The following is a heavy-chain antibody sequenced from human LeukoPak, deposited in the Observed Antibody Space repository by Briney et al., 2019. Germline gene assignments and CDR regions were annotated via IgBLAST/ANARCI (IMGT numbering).Heavy chain of an antibody. CDR1: GFTFSTYE. D-gene: IGHD2-21*02. V-gene: IGHV3-48*03. Sequence: GGTLRLSCAASGFTFSTYEMNWVRQAPGKGLEWGSYISSSGSTIYYADSVKGRFTISRDNFRNSLFLQMNSLRGEDTAVYFCARDVGGGDTFDYWGQGNLVTVSS. J-gene: IGHJ4*02. CDR3: ARDVGGGDTFDY. CDR2: ISSSGSTI.